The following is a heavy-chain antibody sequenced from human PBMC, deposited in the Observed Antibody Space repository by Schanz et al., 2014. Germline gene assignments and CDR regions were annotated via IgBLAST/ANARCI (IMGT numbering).Heavy chain of an antibody. CDR2: VGGYNGKT. CDR1: GYTFSTYG. Sequence: QVQLVQSGGEVKKPGASVKVSCKASGYTFSTYGISWVRQAPGQGLEWMGWVGGYNGKTNIPQKFQDRVTLTTDTSTSTAYMELRSLRSDDTAVYYCARNIIATARAYDIWGQGTMVTVSS. V-gene: IGHV1-18*01. J-gene: IGHJ3*02. D-gene: IGHD6-13*01. CDR3: ARNIIATARAYDI.